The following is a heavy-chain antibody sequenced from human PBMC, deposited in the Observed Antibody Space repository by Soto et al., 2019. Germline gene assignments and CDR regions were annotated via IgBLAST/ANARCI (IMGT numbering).Heavy chain of an antibody. D-gene: IGHD3-9*01. CDR3: ACLRAYDILTYPINGMDV. CDR2: ISAYNGNT. V-gene: IGHV1-18*01. Sequence: QVQLVQSGAEVKKPGASVKVSCKASGYTFTSYGISWVRQAPGQGLEWMGWISAYNGNTNYAQKLQGRVTMTTDTAPSTDYMELRSLRSDDTVVYYCACLRAYDILTYPINGMDVWGQGTTVTVSS. CDR1: GYTFTSYG. J-gene: IGHJ6*02.